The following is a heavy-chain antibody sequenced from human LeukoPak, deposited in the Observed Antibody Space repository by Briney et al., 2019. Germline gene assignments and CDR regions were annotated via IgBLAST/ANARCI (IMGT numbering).Heavy chain of an antibody. CDR3: ARQLTPRDAFDI. CDR2: IYYSGST. V-gene: IGHV4-59*08. CDR1: GGSTSSYY. J-gene: IGHJ3*02. D-gene: IGHD3-9*01. Sequence: SETLSLTCTVSGGSTSSYYWSWIRQPPGKGLEWIGYIYYSGSTNYNPSLKSRVTISVDTSKNQFSLKLSSVTAADTAVYYCARQLTPRDAFDIWGQGTMVTVSS.